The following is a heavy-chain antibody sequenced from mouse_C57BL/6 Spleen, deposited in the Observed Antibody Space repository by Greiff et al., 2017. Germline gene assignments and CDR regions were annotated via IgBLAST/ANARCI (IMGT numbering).Heavy chain of an antibody. CDR3: ARGALTTVGPWYFDV. CDR2: INPSTGGT. J-gene: IGHJ1*03. V-gene: IGHV1-42*01. CDR1: GYSFTGYY. D-gene: IGHD1-1*01. Sequence: EVKLQQSGPELVKPGASVKISCKASGYSFTGYYMNWVKQSPEKSLEWIGEINPSTGGTTSNQKFKAKATLTVDKSSSTAYMQLKSLTSEDSAVYYCARGALTTVGPWYFDVWGTGTTVTVSS.